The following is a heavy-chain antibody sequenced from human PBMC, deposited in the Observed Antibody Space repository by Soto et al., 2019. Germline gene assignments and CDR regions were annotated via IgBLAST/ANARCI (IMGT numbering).Heavy chain of an antibody. V-gene: IGHV4-4*02. J-gene: IGHJ4*02. CDR3: ARERGYGDYYFDY. CDR1: GDSISSGNW. CDR2: IYHSGNT. D-gene: IGHD4-17*01. Sequence: QVQLHESGPGLVKPSGTLSLTCAVSGDSISSGNWWSWVRQSPGVGLEWIGEIYHSGNTDYNPTLKSRVTISVDKSKNQFSMRLSSVTAADTAVYYCARERGYGDYYFDYWGQGTLVTVSS.